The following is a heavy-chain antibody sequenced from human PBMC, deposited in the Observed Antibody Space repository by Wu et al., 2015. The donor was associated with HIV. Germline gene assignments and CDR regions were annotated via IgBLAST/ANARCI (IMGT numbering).Heavy chain of an antibody. CDR3: ARDEALRMVAATAPFDS. CDR2: IIPIYRTT. V-gene: IGHV1-69*13. J-gene: IGHJ4*02. CDR1: GGSLSNYG. D-gene: IGHD2-15*01. Sequence: QVQLVQSGAEVKKPGSSVKVSCKASGGSLSNYGISWVRQAPGQGFEWLGRIIPIYRTTNYAQSFHGRVTITADESTSTAYLELSSLRSEDTALYFCARDEALRMVAATAPFDSWGQGTLITVAS.